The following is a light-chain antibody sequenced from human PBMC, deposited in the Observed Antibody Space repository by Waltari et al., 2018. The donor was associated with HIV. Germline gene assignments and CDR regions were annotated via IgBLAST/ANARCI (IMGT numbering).Light chain of an antibody. CDR2: GNN. Sequence: QSVLTQPPSVSGAPGPRVTIPCTGSSSNIGAGYDVHWYQQLPGTAPKLLIYGNNNRPAGVPDRFAGSKSDTAASLAITGIQAEDEADYYCQSFDRSLSAWVFGGGTKLTVL. CDR1: SSNIGAGYD. V-gene: IGLV1-40*01. J-gene: IGLJ2*01. CDR3: QSFDRSLSAWV.